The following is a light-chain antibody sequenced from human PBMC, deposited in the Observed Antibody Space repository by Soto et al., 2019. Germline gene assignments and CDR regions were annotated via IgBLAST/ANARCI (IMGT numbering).Light chain of an antibody. V-gene: IGKV3-20*01. CDR1: QSISSSY. CDR3: QQYNSYPFT. CDR2: AAS. J-gene: IGKJ3*01. Sequence: EIVLTQSPGTLSLSPGERATLSCRASQSISSSYLAWYQQKPGQAPRLLIYAASSRATGIPDRFSGSGSGTDFTLTISRLEPEDFATYYCQQYNSYPFTFGPGTKVDIK.